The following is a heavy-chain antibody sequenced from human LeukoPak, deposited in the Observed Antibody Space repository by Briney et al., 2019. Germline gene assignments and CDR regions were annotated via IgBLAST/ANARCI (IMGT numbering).Heavy chain of an antibody. D-gene: IGHD5-12*01. J-gene: IGHJ5*02. CDR3: AREAATIKENWFDP. CDR2: INPNSGDT. CDR1: GYTFTGYH. V-gene: IGHV1-2*06. Sequence: EASVKVSCKTSGYTFTGYHMHWVRQAPGQGLEWMGRINPNSGDTNYAQKFQGRVTMTRDTSISTAYMELSGLTSDDTAMYYCAREAATIKENWFDPWGQGTLVTVPS.